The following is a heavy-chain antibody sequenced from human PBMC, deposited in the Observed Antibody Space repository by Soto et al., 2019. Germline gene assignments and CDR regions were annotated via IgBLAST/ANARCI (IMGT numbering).Heavy chain of an antibody. D-gene: IGHD6-19*01. CDR3: AREPAPPITAAVAGTNDYYYYVMDV. Sequence: SVKVSCKASGGTFSSYAISWVRQAPGQGLEWMGGIIPIFGTANYAQKFQGRVTITADESTSTAYMELSSLRSEDTAVYYCAREPAPPITAAVAGTNDYYYYVMDVRAQRTALTVS. CDR2: IIPIFGTA. V-gene: IGHV1-69*13. CDR1: GGTFSSYA. J-gene: IGHJ6*02.